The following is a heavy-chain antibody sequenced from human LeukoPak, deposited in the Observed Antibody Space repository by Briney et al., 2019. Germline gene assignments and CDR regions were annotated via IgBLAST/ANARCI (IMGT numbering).Heavy chain of an antibody. V-gene: IGHV4-30-4*08. CDR3: ARGYSSPDENKYYFDY. Sequence: PSQTLSLTCTVSGGSVSSGDYYWSWIRQPPGKGLEWIGYIYYSGSTYYSPSLQSRVTISVDTSKNQFSLKLSSVTAADTAVYYCARGYSSPDENKYYFDYWGQGTLVTVSS. J-gene: IGHJ4*02. CDR1: GGSVSSGDYY. D-gene: IGHD6-13*01. CDR2: IYYSGST.